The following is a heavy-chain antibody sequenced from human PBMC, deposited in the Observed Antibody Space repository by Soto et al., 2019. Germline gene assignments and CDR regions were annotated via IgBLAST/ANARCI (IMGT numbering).Heavy chain of an antibody. Sequence: QVQLVESGGGVVQPGRSLRLSCAASGFTFSSYGMHWVRQAPGKGLEWVAVLWYDGSNKYYADSVKGRFTISRDNSKSTLYLQMNSLRAEDTAVYYCARDQTPCVGATPFDYWGQGTLVTVSS. D-gene: IGHD1-26*01. V-gene: IGHV3-33*01. CDR3: ARDQTPCVGATPFDY. CDR2: LWYDGSNK. J-gene: IGHJ4*02. CDR1: GFTFSSYG.